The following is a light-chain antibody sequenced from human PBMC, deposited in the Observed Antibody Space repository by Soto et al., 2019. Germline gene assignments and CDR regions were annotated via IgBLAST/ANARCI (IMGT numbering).Light chain of an antibody. CDR3: QQYGSSRFT. CDR2: GAS. CDR1: QSISSSY. J-gene: IGKJ3*01. V-gene: IGKV3-20*01. Sequence: EIVLTQSPGTLSLSPGERATLSCRASQSISSSYLAWYQQKPGKAPRPLVYGASSRATGIPDRFSGSGSGTDFTLTISRLEPEDFAVYYCQQYGSSRFTFGPGTKVDIK.